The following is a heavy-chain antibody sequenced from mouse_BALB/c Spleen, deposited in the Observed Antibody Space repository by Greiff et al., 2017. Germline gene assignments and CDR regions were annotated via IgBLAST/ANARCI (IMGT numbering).Heavy chain of an antibody. CDR2: INPSSGYT. CDR1: GYTFTSYT. CDR3: ERNRSYGSSYYAMDY. Sequence: VQLVESGAELARPGASVKMSCKASGYTFTSYTMHWVKQRPGQGLEWIGYINPSSGYTNYNQKFKDKATLTADKSSSTAYMQMSSLTSEDSAVYYCERNRSYGSSYYAMDYWGQGTSVTVSS. D-gene: IGHD1-1*01. V-gene: IGHV1-4*01. J-gene: IGHJ4*01.